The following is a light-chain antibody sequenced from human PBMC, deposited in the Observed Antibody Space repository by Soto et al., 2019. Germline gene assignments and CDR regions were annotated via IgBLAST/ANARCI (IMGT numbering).Light chain of an antibody. Sequence: QSALTQPPSASGSPGQSVTISCTGTSSDVGGYNYVSWYQQHPGKAPKLMIYEVSKRPSGVPDRFSGSKSGNTASLTVSGLQAQDEADYNCSSYAGSNKVFGTGTKLTVL. J-gene: IGLJ1*01. CDR1: SSDVGGYNY. V-gene: IGLV2-8*01. CDR2: EVS. CDR3: SSYAGSNKV.